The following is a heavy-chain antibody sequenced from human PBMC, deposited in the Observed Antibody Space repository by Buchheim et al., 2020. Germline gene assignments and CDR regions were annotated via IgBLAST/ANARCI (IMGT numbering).Heavy chain of an antibody. D-gene: IGHD5-18*01. CDR1: GFTFSSYW. Sequence: EVQLVESGGGLVQPGGSLRLSCAASGFTFSSYWMSWVRQAPGKGLEWVANIKQDGSEKYYVDSVKGRFTISRDHAKNSLYLQMSSLGAEDTAVYYCARSSGYSYGYLYYYGMDVWGQGTT. CDR3: ARSSGYSYGYLYYYGMDV. CDR2: IKQDGSEK. J-gene: IGHJ6*02. V-gene: IGHV3-7*01.